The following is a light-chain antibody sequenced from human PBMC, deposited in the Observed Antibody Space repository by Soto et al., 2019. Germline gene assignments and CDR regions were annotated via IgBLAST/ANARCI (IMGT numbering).Light chain of an antibody. J-gene: IGKJ1*01. Sequence: EIVLTQSPGTLSLSPGEIATLSCRASQSVSSSYLAWYQQKPGQAPRLLIYGASSRATGIPDRFSGSGSGTDFTLTTSRLEPEDFAVYYCQQYGSSPTFGQGTKVDI. V-gene: IGKV3-20*01. CDR3: QQYGSSPT. CDR2: GAS. CDR1: QSVSSSY.